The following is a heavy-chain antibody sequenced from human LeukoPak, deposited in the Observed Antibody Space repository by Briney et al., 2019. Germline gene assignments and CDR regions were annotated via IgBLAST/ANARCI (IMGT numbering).Heavy chain of an antibody. Sequence: GESLRLSCAASGFTFSSYAMSWVRQAPGKGLEWVSGINTSGGSTAYADSVKGRFTISRDNPRNTLYMQMNSLRAEDTALYYCAIVHPYCDGNGYWVQWGQGTLVTVSS. CDR1: GFTFSSYA. CDR2: INTSGGST. V-gene: IGHV3-23*01. CDR3: AIVHPYCDGNGYWVQ. J-gene: IGHJ4*02. D-gene: IGHD3-22*01.